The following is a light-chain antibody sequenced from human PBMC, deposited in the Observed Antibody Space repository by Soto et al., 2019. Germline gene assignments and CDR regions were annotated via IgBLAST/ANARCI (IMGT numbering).Light chain of an antibody. V-gene: IGKV3-15*01. Sequence: EIVLTQSPATLSVSPGERATLSCRASQSVSSNLAWYQKKPGQAPRLLIYDASTSATGIPARFSGSGSGTEFTLTISSLQSEDFALYYCQQYHNFPPYTFGQGTKLEIK. CDR1: QSVSSN. J-gene: IGKJ2*01. CDR3: QQYHNFPPYT. CDR2: DAS.